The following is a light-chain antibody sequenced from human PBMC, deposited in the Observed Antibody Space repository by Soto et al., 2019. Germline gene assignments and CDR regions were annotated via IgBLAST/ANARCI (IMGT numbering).Light chain of an antibody. CDR3: HQYNSWPRGT. Sequence: MTQSPSSLSASVGDRVTITCRASQGIYNYLAWYQQKPGQPPRLLLYGASTRATGIPVRFRGSGSGTEFTLTISSLQSEDSAVYYCHQYNSWPRGTFGPGTKVEIK. CDR2: GAS. J-gene: IGKJ3*01. V-gene: IGKV3-15*01. CDR1: QGIYNY.